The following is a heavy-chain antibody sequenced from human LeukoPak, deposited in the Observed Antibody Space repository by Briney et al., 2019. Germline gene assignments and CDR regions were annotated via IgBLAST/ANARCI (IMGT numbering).Heavy chain of an antibody. Sequence: PGGSLRLSCAASGFSFSNYTMNWVRQAPGKGLEWVSSISSSSTYIYYADSVKGRFTISRDNAKNSLYLEMNSLRAEDTGVYYCAGIRIGVAFFDYWGQGTLVTVSS. CDR2: ISSSSTYI. CDR3: AGIRIGVAFFDY. D-gene: IGHD6-19*01. V-gene: IGHV3-21*01. CDR1: GFSFSNYT. J-gene: IGHJ4*02.